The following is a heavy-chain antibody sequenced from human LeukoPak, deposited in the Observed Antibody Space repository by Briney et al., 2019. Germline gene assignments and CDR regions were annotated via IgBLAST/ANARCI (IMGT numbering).Heavy chain of an antibody. CDR2: ISYDGSNK. CDR1: GFTFSSYG. J-gene: IGHJ4*02. D-gene: IGHD3-10*01. CDR3: ATALLWLGEMEMGDY. Sequence: PGGCLRLSCAASGFTFSSYGMHWVRQAPGKGLEWVAVISYDGSNKYYADSVKGRFTISRDNSKNTLYLQMNSLRAEDTAVYYCATALLWLGEMEMGDYWGQGTLVTVSS. V-gene: IGHV3-30*03.